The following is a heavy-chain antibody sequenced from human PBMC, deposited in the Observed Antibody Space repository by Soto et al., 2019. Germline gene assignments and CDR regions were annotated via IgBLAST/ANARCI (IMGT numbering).Heavy chain of an antibody. V-gene: IGHV4-39*01. CDR1: GGSLSNTIYY. Sequence: QLQLQESGPGLVTPSETLFLTCSVSGGSLSNTIYYWAWVGQPPGKGLEWIGSIYYNGNVFYNPSLKSRVTISVDSPKSQFSRKVTSVTAADTAVYYCARHMRAVASPLGYWGQGALVTVSS. CDR2: IYYNGNV. CDR3: ARHMRAVASPLGY. D-gene: IGHD6-19*01. J-gene: IGHJ4*02.